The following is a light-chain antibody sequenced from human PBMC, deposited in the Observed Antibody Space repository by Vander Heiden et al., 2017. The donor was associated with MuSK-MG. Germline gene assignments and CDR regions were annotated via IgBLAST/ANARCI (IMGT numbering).Light chain of an antibody. CDR3: QQRSSWPIT. J-gene: IGKJ5*01. CDR1: QSVSSY. CDR2: DSS. V-gene: IGKV3-11*01. Sequence: EIVLTQSPATLSLSPGERATLSCRASQSVSSYLAWYQQKPGQSPRLLIYDSSTRAAGIPARFSGSGSGTDFTLTISSLDPDDFAFYYCQQRSSWPITFGQGTRLEIK.